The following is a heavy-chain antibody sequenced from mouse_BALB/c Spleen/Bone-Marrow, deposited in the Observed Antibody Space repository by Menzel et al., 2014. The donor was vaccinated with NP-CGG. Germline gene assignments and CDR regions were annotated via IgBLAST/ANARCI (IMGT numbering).Heavy chain of an antibody. CDR3: ARDYYGSSYWYFDV. CDR2: ISNLAYSI. Sequence: DVMLVESGGGLMQPGGSRKLSCAASGFTFSDYGMAWVRQAPGKGPEWVAFISNLAYSIYYADTVTGRFTISRENAKNTLYLEMSSLRSEDTAMYYCARDYYGSSYWYFDVWGAGTTVTVSS. J-gene: IGHJ1*01. V-gene: IGHV5-15*02. CDR1: GFTFSDYG. D-gene: IGHD1-1*01.